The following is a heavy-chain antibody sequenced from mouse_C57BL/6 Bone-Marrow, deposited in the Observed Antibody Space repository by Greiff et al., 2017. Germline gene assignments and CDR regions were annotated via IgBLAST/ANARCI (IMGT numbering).Heavy chain of an antibody. CDR3: ARWLLRWYFDV. CDR1: GFTFSDYG. Sequence: EVNLVESGGGLVKPGGSLKLSCAASGFTFSDYGMHWVRQAPEKGLEWVAYISSGSSTIYYADTVKGRFTISRDNAKNTLCLQMTSLRSEDTAMYYCARWLLRWYFDVWGTGTTVTVSS. J-gene: IGHJ1*03. V-gene: IGHV5-17*01. CDR2: ISSGSSTI. D-gene: IGHD2-3*01.